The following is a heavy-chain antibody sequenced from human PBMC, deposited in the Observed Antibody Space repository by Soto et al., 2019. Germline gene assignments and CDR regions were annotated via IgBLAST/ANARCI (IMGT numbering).Heavy chain of an antibody. Sequence: PSETLSLTCAVYCGSFSGYYWSWIRQPPGKGLEWIGEINHSGSTNYNPSLKSRVTISVDTSKNQFSLKLSSVTAADTAVYYCARVNRPFTIFGVVRPRSSFDYWGQGTLVTVSS. CDR1: CGSFSGYY. CDR2: INHSGST. CDR3: ARVNRPFTIFGVVRPRSSFDY. D-gene: IGHD3-3*01. V-gene: IGHV4-34*01. J-gene: IGHJ4*02.